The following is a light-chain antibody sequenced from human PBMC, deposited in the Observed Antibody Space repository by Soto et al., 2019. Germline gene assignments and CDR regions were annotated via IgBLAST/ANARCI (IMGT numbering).Light chain of an antibody. J-gene: IGLJ3*02. Sequence: QSALTQPASVSGSPGQSITISCTGTSSDVGGYDYVSWFQQHPGRAPKLLIYEVINRPSGVSTRFSSSKSGNTASLTISGLQAEDEADFYCSSFTSSKTWVFGGGTKLTVL. CDR3: SSFTSSKTWV. CDR1: SSDVGGYDY. CDR2: EVI. V-gene: IGLV2-14*01.